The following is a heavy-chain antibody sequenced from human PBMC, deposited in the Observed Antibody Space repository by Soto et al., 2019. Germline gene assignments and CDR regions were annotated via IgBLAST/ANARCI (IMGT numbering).Heavy chain of an antibody. D-gene: IGHD6-6*01. CDR1: GDSVASNSAA. Sequence: SQALALTCAISGDSVASNSAAWNWIRQSPSRGLEWLGRTYYRSKWYNDYAVSVKSRITINPDTSKNQFSLQLNSVTPEDTAVYYWGKGQFSRSSSDYHDRMAVCGRRTSVT. J-gene: IGHJ6*02. V-gene: IGHV6-1*01. CDR2: TYYRSKWYN. CDR3: GKGQFSRSSSDYHDRMAV.